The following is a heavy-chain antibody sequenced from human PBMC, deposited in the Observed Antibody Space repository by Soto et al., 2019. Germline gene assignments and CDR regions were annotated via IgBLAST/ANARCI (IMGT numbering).Heavy chain of an antibody. CDR2: IYYSGST. V-gene: IGHV4-59*01. CDR3: ARDSGYYGSGALSY. J-gene: IGHJ4*02. Sequence: SETLSLTCTVSGGSISSYYWSWIRQPPGKGLEWIGYIYYSGSTNYNPSLKSRVTISVDTSKNQFSLKLSSVTAADTAVYYCARDSGYYGSGALSYWGQGTLVTVSS. CDR1: GGSISSYY. D-gene: IGHD3-10*01.